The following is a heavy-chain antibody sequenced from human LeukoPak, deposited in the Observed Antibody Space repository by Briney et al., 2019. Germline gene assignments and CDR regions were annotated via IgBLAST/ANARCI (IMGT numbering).Heavy chain of an antibody. CDR2: ISGSGSHT. Sequence: GGSLRLSCAASGFSFSDHYMSWIRQAPGRGLEWVSYISGSGSHTNYADSVKGRFTVSRDNAKNSLYLQMNSLIAEDTAVYYCARIWTAAAGTPNYWGQGTLVTVSS. CDR3: ARIWTAAAGTPNY. D-gene: IGHD6-13*01. V-gene: IGHV3-11*06. CDR1: GFSFSDHY. J-gene: IGHJ4*02.